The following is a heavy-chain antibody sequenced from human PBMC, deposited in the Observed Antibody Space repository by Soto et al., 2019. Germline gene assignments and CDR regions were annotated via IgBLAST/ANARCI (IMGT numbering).Heavy chain of an antibody. J-gene: IGHJ4*02. V-gene: IGHV3-48*01. D-gene: IGHD1-1*01. CDR1: GFTFSSYS. CDR3: ARGLLEGKLWFDY. CDR2: ISSSSSTI. Sequence: EVQLVESGGGLVQPGGSLRLSCAASGFTFSSYSMNWVRQAPGKGLEWVSYISSSSSTIYYADSVKGRFTISRDNAKNSLYLQMNSLRAEDTAVYYCARGLLEGKLWFDYWGQGTLVTVSS.